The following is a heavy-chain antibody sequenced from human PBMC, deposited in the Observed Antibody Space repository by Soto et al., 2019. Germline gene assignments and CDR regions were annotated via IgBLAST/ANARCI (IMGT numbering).Heavy chain of an antibody. CDR2: MSPNSGNT. Sequence: QVQLVQSGAEVKKPGASVKVSCKASGYTFTSYDINWVRQAPGQGLEWMGWMSPNSGNTDYAQKFQGRVTTTRNTSIDTAYMPLSSLRSEDTAVYYCVRQSYYGAADWGQGKLGTVSS. V-gene: IGHV1-8*01. CDR1: GYTFTSYD. J-gene: IGHJ4*02. CDR3: VRQSYYGAAD. D-gene: IGHD3-10*01.